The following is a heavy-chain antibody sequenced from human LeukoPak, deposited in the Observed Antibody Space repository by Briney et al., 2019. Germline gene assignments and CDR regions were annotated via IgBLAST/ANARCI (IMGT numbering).Heavy chain of an antibody. V-gene: IGHV3-23*01. CDR2: ISPSGGIT. J-gene: IGHJ1*01. CDR3: AKDDAWGRYKD. CDR1: GFTFSSHG. D-gene: IGHD3-16*01. Sequence: PGGSLRLSCAASGFTFSSHGMNWVRQAPGKGLEWVSGISPSGGITYYTDSVRGRFTISRDNSKNTVSLQTNSLRGEDTAVYYCAKDDAWGRYKDWGQGTLVTVSS.